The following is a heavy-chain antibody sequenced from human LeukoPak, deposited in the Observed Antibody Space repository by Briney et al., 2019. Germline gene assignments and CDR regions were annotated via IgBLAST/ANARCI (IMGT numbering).Heavy chain of an antibody. CDR2: ISAYNGNT. Sequence: ASVKVSCKASGYIFTNYDISWVRQAPGQGLEWMGWISAYNGNTNYAQKLQGRVTMTTDTSTSTAYMELRSLRSDDTAVYYCARETTVVTLSGLGYWGQGTLVTVSS. CDR3: ARETTVVTLSGLGY. J-gene: IGHJ4*02. D-gene: IGHD4-23*01. V-gene: IGHV1-18*01. CDR1: GYIFTNYD.